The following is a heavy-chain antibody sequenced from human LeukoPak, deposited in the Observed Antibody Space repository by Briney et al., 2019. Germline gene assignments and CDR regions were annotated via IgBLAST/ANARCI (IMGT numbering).Heavy chain of an antibody. J-gene: IGHJ4*03. CDR1: GASINNYY. CDR2: IYSTGDT. D-gene: IGHD3-22*01. CDR3: ARGSRVYDRSGFHTWHDY. Sequence: SETLSLTCTVSGASINNYYWSWVRQPPLKGLEWIGYIYSTGDTSYNPSLESRVSISMDTSKNHFSLEITSVTAADTAVYYCARGSRVYDRSGFHTWHDYWGHGALVTVSS. V-gene: IGHV4-59*01.